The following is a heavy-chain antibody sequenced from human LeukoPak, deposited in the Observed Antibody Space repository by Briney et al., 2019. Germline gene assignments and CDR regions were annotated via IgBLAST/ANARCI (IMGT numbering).Heavy chain of an antibody. D-gene: IGHD6-19*01. J-gene: IGHJ4*02. V-gene: IGHV4-59*01. CDR1: GGSIGSYY. CDR2: MHYSGST. CDR3: ATWGAIVAGNDY. Sequence: PSETLSLTCTVSGGSIGSYYWSWIRQPPGKGLEWIGFMHYSGSTNYNPSLKSRVTISVDTSKNQFSLKLSSVTAADTAVYYCATWGAIVAGNDYWGQGTLVTVSS.